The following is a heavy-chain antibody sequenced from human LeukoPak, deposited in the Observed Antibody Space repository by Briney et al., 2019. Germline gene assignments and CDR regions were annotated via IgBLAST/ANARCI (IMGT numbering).Heavy chain of an antibody. CDR1: GGSISSSSYY. CDR3: ARIYYYYYYMDV. CDR2: IYYSGST. J-gene: IGHJ6*03. V-gene: IGHV4-39*07. Sequence: SETLSLTCTVSGGSISSSSYYWGWIRQPPGKGLEWIGSIYYSGSTYYNPSLQSRVTISVDTSKNQFSLKLSSVTAADTAVYYCARIYYYYYYMDVWGKGTTVTVSS.